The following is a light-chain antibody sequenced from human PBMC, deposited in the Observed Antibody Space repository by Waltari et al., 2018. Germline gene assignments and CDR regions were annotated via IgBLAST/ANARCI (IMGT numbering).Light chain of an antibody. V-gene: IGKV3-11*01. CDR2: DAS. CDR3: LQRSNWPQT. CDR1: QSVSSY. J-gene: IGKJ1*01. Sequence: EIVLTQSPATLSWSPGERATLSCRASQSVSSYLAWYQQRPGQAPRLLIYDASNRATAIPARFSGSGSGTDSTLTISSLEREDFAVYCCLQRSNWPQTFGPGTKVEI.